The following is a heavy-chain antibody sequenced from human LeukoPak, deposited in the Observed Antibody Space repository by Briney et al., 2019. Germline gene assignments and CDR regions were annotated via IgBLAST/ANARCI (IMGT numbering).Heavy chain of an antibody. CDR2: IYSGGST. J-gene: IGHJ4*02. V-gene: IGHV3-53*01. Sequence: GGSLRLSRAASGFTVSSNYMSWIRQAPGKGLEWVSVIYSGGSTYYADSVKGRFTISRDNSKNTLYLQMNSLRAEDTAVYYCAKEGDPYYYDSSGYLFDYWGQGTLVTVSS. CDR3: AKEGDPYYYDSSGYLFDY. CDR1: GFTVSSNY. D-gene: IGHD3-22*01.